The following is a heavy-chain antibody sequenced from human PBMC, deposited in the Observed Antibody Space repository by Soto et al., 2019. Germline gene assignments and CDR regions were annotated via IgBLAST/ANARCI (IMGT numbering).Heavy chain of an antibody. CDR1: GFTFSSYA. CDR2: ISYDGSNK. D-gene: IGHD1-7*01. Sequence: PGESLKISCAASGFTFSSYAMHWVRQAPGKGLEWVAVISYDGSNKYYADSVKGRFTISRDNSKNTLYLQMNSLRAEDTAVYYCARDRVAGTNYYYYYGMDVWGQGTTVTVSS. J-gene: IGHJ6*02. V-gene: IGHV3-30-3*01. CDR3: ARDRVAGTNYYYYYGMDV.